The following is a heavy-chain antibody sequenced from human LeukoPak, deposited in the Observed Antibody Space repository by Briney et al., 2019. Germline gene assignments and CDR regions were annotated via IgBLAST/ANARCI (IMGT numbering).Heavy chain of an antibody. V-gene: IGHV3-23*01. CDR1: RFTFRSYA. D-gene: IGHD3-9*01. CDR3: AKARYFDWLLSADY. J-gene: IGHJ4*02. CDR2: ISGSGGRT. Sequence: PGGSLRLSCAASRFTFRSYAMSWVRQAPGKGLEWVSAISGSGGRTYYADSVKGRFTISRDNSKNTLYLQMNSLRAEDTAVYSCAKARYFDWLLSADYWGQGTLVTVSS.